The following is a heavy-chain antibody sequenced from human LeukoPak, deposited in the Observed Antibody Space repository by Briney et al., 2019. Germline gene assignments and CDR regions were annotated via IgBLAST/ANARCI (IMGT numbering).Heavy chain of an antibody. Sequence: GGSLRLSCAASGFTFSSYAMSWVRQAPGKGLEWVSAISGSGGSTYYADSVKGRFTISRDNSKNTLYLQMNSLRAEDTAVYYCAKGGGITMIVVVIKTYFNYWGQGTLVTVSS. J-gene: IGHJ4*02. CDR2: ISGSGGST. CDR3: AKGGGITMIVVVIKTYFNY. V-gene: IGHV3-23*01. D-gene: IGHD3-22*01. CDR1: GFTFSSYA.